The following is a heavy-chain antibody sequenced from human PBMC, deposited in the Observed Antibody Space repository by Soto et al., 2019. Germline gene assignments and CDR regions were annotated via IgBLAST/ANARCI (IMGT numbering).Heavy chain of an antibody. D-gene: IGHD1-1*01. Sequence: SVKVSCKASGGTFSSYAISWVRQAPGQGLEWMGGIIPIFGTANYAQKFQGRVTITADESTSTAYMELSSLRSEDTAVYYCARELEPQDATYCYFGMDVWGKGTTVTVAS. CDR2: IIPIFGTA. V-gene: IGHV1-69*13. CDR1: GGTFSSYA. J-gene: IGHJ6*04. CDR3: ARELEPQDATYCYFGMDV.